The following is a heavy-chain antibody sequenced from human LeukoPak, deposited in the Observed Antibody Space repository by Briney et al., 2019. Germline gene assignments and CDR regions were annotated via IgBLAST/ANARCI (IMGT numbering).Heavy chain of an antibody. J-gene: IGHJ6*02. V-gene: IGHV4-59*01. CDR1: GGSISSYY. D-gene: IGHD3-22*01. Sequence: SETLSLTCTVSGGSISSYYWSWIRQPPGKGLEWIGYIYYSGSTNYNPSLKSRVTISVDTSKSQFSLKLSSVTAADTAVYYCARGKDYYGSSGHHYYYGMDVWGQGTTVTVSS. CDR3: ARGKDYYGSSGHHYYYGMDV. CDR2: IYYSGST.